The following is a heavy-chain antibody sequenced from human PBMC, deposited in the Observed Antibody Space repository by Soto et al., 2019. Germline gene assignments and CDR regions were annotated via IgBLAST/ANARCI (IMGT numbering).Heavy chain of an antibody. CDR2: ISYDGSNK. Sequence: QVQLVESGGGVVQPGRSLRLSCAASGFTFSSYGMHWVRQAPGKGLEWVAVISYDGSNKYYADSVKGRFTISRDNSKNTLYLQMNSLRAEDTAVYYCANSVGDYFDYWGQGTLVTVSS. CDR3: ANSVGDYFDY. D-gene: IGHD3-10*01. CDR1: GFTFSSYG. V-gene: IGHV3-30*18. J-gene: IGHJ4*02.